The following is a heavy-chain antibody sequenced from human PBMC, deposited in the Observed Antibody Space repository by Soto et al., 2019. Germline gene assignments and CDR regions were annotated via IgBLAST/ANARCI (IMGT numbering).Heavy chain of an antibody. CDR3: ARDSQDAYSSGWYDYYYYMDV. CDR1: GGTFSSYT. CDR2: IIPILGIA. Sequence: QVQLVQSGAEVKKPGSSVKVSCKASGGTFSSYTISWVRQAPGQGLEWMGRIIPILGIANYAQKFQGRVTITADKSTSTDYMELSSLRSEDTAVYYCARDSQDAYSSGWYDYYYYMDVWGKGTTVTVSS. J-gene: IGHJ6*03. V-gene: IGHV1-69*08. D-gene: IGHD6-19*01.